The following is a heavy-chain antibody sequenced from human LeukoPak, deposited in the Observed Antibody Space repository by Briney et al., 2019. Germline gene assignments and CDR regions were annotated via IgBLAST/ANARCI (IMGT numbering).Heavy chain of an antibody. CDR2: IYTSGNT. Sequence: PSQTLSLTCTVSGGSISSGGYYWSWIRQPAGKGLEWIGRIYTSGNTNYNPSLKSRVTISVDTSKNQFSLKLSSVTAADTAVYYCAREGGYSYGDAPLHFDYWGQGTLVTVSS. V-gene: IGHV4-61*02. CDR1: GGSISSGGYY. D-gene: IGHD5-18*01. CDR3: AREGGYSYGDAPLHFDY. J-gene: IGHJ4*02.